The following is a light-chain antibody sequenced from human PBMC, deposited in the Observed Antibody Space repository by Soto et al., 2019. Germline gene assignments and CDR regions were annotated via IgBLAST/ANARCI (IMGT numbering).Light chain of an antibody. Sequence: SYELTQPPSVSVSPGQTASITCFGDKLGDKYACWYQQKPGQSPVLVIYQDSKRPSGIPERFSGSNSGNTATLTISGTQAMDEADYYCQAWDSSTYVVFGGGTKLTVL. CDR2: QDS. CDR1: KLGDKY. CDR3: QAWDSSTYVV. V-gene: IGLV3-1*01. J-gene: IGLJ2*01.